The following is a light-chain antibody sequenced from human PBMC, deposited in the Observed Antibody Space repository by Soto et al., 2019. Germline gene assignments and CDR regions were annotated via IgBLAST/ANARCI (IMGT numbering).Light chain of an antibody. Sequence: AIQMTQSPSSLSAFIGDRVTITCRASQGMNNDLGWYQQKPGKAPTLLIYGASILHSGVPSRFSGSGSGTYFTLTISRLQPEDFATYYCLQDYDYPWTFGQGTKVEVK. CDR3: LQDYDYPWT. CDR2: GAS. J-gene: IGKJ1*01. V-gene: IGKV1-6*01. CDR1: QGMNND.